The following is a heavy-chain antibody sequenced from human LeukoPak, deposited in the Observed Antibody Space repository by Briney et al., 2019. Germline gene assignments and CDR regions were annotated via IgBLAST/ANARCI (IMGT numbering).Heavy chain of an antibody. CDR2: TIAYNGNA. CDR1: GHTFTSYG. J-gene: IGHJ6*02. D-gene: IGHD1-20*01. V-gene: IGHV1-18*01. Sequence: ASVAVSCKPSGHTFTSYGISWVRQAPGQGLVWMGWTIAYNGNANYSRNFQGRVTIITDTSTRTTYYELRSLRSDDTAVYYCARDLHNYSGMDDWGQGTTVTVSS. CDR3: ARDLHNYSGMDD.